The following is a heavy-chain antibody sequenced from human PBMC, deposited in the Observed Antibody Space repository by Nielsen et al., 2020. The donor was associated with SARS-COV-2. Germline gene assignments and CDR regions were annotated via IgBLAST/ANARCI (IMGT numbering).Heavy chain of an antibody. V-gene: IGHV3-21*01. J-gene: IGHJ3*02. D-gene: IGHD2-2*01. CDR1: GFIFSDYK. CDR3: ARDFKGYCSSSSCLDAFDI. CDR2: ISGSSRYI. Sequence: GESLKISCAASGFIFSDYKMNWVRKAPGKGLEWVSCISGSSRYIYYADSVKGRFTISRDNAKNSLYLQMNSLRAEDTAVYYCARDFKGYCSSSSCLDAFDIWGQGTMVTVSS.